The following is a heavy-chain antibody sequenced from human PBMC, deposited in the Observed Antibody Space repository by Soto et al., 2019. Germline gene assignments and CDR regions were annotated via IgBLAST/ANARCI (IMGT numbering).Heavy chain of an antibody. CDR3: ARDQQVGGSSWYAHYYYYMDV. V-gene: IGHV3-33*01. D-gene: IGHD6-13*01. J-gene: IGHJ6*03. CDR2: IWYDGSNK. Sequence: QVQLVESGGGVVQPGRSLRLSCAASGFTFSSYGMHWVRQAPGKGLEWVAVIWYDGSNKYYADSVKGRFTISRDNSKNTLYLQMNSLRAEDTAVYYCARDQQVGGSSWYAHYYYYMDVWGKGTTVTVSS. CDR1: GFTFSSYG.